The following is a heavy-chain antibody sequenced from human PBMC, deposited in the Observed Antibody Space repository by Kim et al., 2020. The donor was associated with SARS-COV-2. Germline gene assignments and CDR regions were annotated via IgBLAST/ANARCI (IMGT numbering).Heavy chain of an antibody. J-gene: IGHJ4*02. CDR2: IIPIFGTA. CDR3: ARGLASLPQYDYVWGSYRQPHFDY. V-gene: IGHV1-69*13. D-gene: IGHD3-16*02. CDR1: GGTFSSYA. Sequence: SVKVSCKASGGTFSSYAISWVRQAPGQGLEWMGGIIPIFGTANYAQKFQGRVTITADESTSTAYMELSSLRSEDTAVYYCARGLASLPQYDYVWGSYRQPHFDYWGQGTLVTVSS.